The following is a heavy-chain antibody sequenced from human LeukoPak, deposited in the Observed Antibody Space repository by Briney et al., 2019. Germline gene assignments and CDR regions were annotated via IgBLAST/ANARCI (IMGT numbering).Heavy chain of an antibody. J-gene: IGHJ2*01. Sequence: PSETLSLTCTVSGGSISSSSYYWGWIRQPPGKGLEWTGSIYYTRSTYYNPSLKSRVTISVDTSKNQFSLKLTSVTAADTAVCYCARGVTMIVVVIHDWYFDLWGRGTLVTVSS. D-gene: IGHD3-22*01. CDR2: IYYTRST. CDR3: ARGVTMIVVVIHDWYFDL. V-gene: IGHV4-39*01. CDR1: GGSISSSSYY.